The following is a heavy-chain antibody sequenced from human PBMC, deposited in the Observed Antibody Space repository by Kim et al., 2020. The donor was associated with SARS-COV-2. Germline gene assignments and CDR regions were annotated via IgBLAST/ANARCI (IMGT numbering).Heavy chain of an antibody. V-gene: IGHV4-34*01. J-gene: IGHJ6*02. D-gene: IGHD2-2*01. CDR2: INHSGST. CDR1: GGSFSGYY. CDR3: ARGVGVVVPAANRYGMDV. Sequence: SETLSLTCAVYGGSFSGYYWSWIRQPPGKGLEWIGEINHSGSTNYNPSLKSRVTISVDTSKNQFSLKLSSVTAADTAVYYCARGVGVVVPAANRYGMDVWGQGTTVTVSS.